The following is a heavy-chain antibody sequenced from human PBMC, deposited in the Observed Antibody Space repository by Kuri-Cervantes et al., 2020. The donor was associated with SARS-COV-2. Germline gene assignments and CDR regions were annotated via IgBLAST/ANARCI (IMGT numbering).Heavy chain of an antibody. CDR2: IDPSDSYT. V-gene: IGHV5-10-1*01. CDR1: GFSFTSYF. CDR3: AIFFIPGVVDY. D-gene: IGHD2-21*01. J-gene: IGHJ4*02. Sequence: GESLKISCKGSGFSFTSYFISWVRQMPGKGLEWMGRIDPSDSYTNYSPSFQGHVTFSADKSINTAYLQWSGLRASDTAIYYCAIFFIPGVVDYWGRGTLVTVSS.